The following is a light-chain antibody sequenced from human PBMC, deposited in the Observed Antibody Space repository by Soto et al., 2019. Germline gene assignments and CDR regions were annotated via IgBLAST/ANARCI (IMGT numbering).Light chain of an antibody. CDR1: QSVSSD. V-gene: IGKV3-15*01. CDR2: GAS. J-gene: IGKJ4*01. Sequence: EIVMTQSPATLSVSPRERATLSCRASQSVSSDLAWYQQKFGQAPRLVIYGASTRATGIPARFSGSGSGTEFTLTISSLQSEDFAVYYCQQYHNWLTFGGGTKVEIK. CDR3: QQYHNWLT.